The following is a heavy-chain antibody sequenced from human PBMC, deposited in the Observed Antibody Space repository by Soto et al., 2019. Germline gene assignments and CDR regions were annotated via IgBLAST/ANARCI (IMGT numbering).Heavy chain of an antibody. J-gene: IGHJ6*02. CDR1: GFTFSSYA. D-gene: IGHD6-19*01. V-gene: IGHV3-30-3*01. CDR2: ISYDGSNK. Sequence: PGGSLSLSCAAPGFTFSSYAMHWVRQAPGKGLEWVAVISYDGSNKYYADSVKGRFTISRDNSKNTLYLQMNSLRAEDTAVYYCARDREIAVAVNYYYYGMDVWGQGTTVTVSS. CDR3: ARDREIAVAVNYYYYGMDV.